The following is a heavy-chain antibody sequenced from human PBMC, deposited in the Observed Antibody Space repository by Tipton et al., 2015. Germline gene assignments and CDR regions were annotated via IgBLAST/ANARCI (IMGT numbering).Heavy chain of an antibody. Sequence: SLRLSCGASGFTFSSYEMNWVRQAPGKGLEWVSYISSSGSTIYYADSVKGRFTISRDNAKNSLYLQMNSLTAEDTAFYYCAREGSSWYFGVYWGQGTLLSVSS. J-gene: IGHJ4*02. CDR3: AREGSSWYFGVY. D-gene: IGHD6-13*01. CDR1: GFTFSSYE. V-gene: IGHV3-48*03. CDR2: ISSSGSTI.